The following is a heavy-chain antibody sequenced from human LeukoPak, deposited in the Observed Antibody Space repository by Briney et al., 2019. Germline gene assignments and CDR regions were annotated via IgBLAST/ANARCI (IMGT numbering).Heavy chain of an antibody. CDR2: SSFDENNK. J-gene: IGHJ4*02. CDR1: GFTFFTYS. Sequence: PGMSLRLSCAASGFTFFTYSMHWVRQAPGKGLEWLAVSSFDENNKYYADSVKGRFTISRDNSKNTLYLQMNSLRPDDTAVYYCVKDRDWGHDYWGQGTLVIVSS. V-gene: IGHV3-30*18. D-gene: IGHD7-27*01. CDR3: VKDRDWGHDY.